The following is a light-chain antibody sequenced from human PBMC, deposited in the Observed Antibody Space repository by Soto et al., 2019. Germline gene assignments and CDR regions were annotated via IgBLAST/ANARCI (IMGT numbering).Light chain of an antibody. Sequence: DIQMTQSPSSLSASVGDRVTITCRASQSISSYLNWYQQKPGKAPKLLIYAASSLQSGGPSRVSGSGSGTSFTLTISSLQPEDFATYYCQQSYSTLFTFGPGTKVDIK. J-gene: IGKJ3*01. CDR3: QQSYSTLFT. CDR1: QSISSY. CDR2: AAS. V-gene: IGKV1-39*01.